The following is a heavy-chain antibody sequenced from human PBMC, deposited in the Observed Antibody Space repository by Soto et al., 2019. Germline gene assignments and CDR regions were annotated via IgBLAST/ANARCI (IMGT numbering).Heavy chain of an antibody. CDR2: INWNGGRT. Sequence: EVQLVESGGGVVRPGGSLRLSCAASGFTFDDYGMSWVRQAPGKGLEWVSGINWNGGRTGYADSVKGRFTISRDNAKNSLNLQMNSLRAEDTALYYCVRDLSGYVPFDYWGQGTLVTVSS. CDR1: GFTFDDYG. V-gene: IGHV3-20*04. J-gene: IGHJ4*02. CDR3: VRDLSGYVPFDY. D-gene: IGHD5-12*01.